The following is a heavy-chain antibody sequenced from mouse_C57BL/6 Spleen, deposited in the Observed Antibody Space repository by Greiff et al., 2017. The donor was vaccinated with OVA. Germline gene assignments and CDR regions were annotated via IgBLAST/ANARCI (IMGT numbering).Heavy chain of an antibody. D-gene: IGHD2-3*01. Sequence: QVHVKQSGAELVRPGTSVKVSCKASGYAFTNYLIEWVKQRPGQGLEWIGVINPGSGGTNYNEKFKGKATLTADKSSSTAYMQLSSLTSEDSAVYFCARSDGYWRYFDVWGTGTTVTVSS. CDR2: INPGSGGT. J-gene: IGHJ1*03. V-gene: IGHV1-54*01. CDR1: GYAFTNYL. CDR3: ARSDGYWRYFDV.